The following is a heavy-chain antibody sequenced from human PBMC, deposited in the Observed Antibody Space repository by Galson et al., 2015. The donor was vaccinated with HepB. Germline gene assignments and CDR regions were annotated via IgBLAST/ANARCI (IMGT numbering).Heavy chain of an antibody. CDR3: AREMYCDHVWGNYRYPEAFDY. CDR1: GFTFSTYT. D-gene: IGHD3-16*02. Sequence: SLRLSCAASGFTFSTYTMHWLRQAPGKGLEWVAGISGDGSNTSYPDAVKGRFTISRDNSKNTLYLQMNSLRPEDTAVFYCAREMYCDHVWGNYRYPEAFDYWGQGALVTVSS. J-gene: IGHJ4*02. V-gene: IGHV3-30*04. CDR2: ISGDGSNT.